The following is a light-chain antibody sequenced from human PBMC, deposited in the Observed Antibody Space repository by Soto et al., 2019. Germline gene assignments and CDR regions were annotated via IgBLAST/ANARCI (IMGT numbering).Light chain of an antibody. V-gene: IGKV3D-15*01. CDR1: QSVSGY. CDR2: AAS. CDR3: LQYHNLWA. J-gene: IGKJ1*01. Sequence: EIVLAQSPATQTLSPGETATLSCRASQSVSGYIGWYQQKPGQAPRLLIYAASNRATGIPARFSGSGSGTEFTLTISSLQSEDFAVYSCLQYHNLWAFGQGTKVDIK.